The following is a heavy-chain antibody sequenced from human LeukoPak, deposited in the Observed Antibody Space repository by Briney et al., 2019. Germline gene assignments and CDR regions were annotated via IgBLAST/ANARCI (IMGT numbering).Heavy chain of an antibody. CDR2: IYYSGST. CDR3: ARLETHSSSFVDY. D-gene: IGHD6-13*01. CDR1: GASISSYY. V-gene: IGHV4-59*08. Sequence: SETLSLTSTVSGASISSYYWSWILQPAGKGLEWIVFIYYSGSTNYNPSLKRRVTISVDTSKNQFSLKLSSVTAADPAVYYCARLETHSSSFVDYWGQGTLVTVSS. J-gene: IGHJ4*02.